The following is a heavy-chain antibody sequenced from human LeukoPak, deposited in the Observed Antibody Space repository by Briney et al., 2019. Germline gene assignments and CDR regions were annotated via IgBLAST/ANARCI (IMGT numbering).Heavy chain of an antibody. J-gene: IGHJ4*02. CDR1: GGSVSSGSYY. Sequence: KPSETLSLTCTVSGGSVSSGSYYWSWIRQPPGKGLEWIGYIYYSGSTNYNPSLKSRVTISVDTSKKHFSLKLSSVTAADTAVYYCARHPSLFGDYHDYWGQGTLVTVSS. V-gene: IGHV4-61*03. CDR3: ARHPSLFGDYHDY. CDR2: IYYSGST. D-gene: IGHD4-17*01.